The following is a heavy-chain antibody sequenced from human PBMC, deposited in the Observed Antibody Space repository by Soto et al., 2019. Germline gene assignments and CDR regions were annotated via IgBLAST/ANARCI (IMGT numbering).Heavy chain of an antibody. CDR1: GGSISSGDYY. V-gene: IGHV4-30-4*01. CDR2: IYYSGST. CDR3: ARMETNDAFDI. D-gene: IGHD2-8*01. Sequence: QVQLQESGPGLVKPSQTLSLTCTVSGGSISSGDYYWSWIRQPPGKGLEWIGYIYYSGSTYYNPSLKRRGTISVEPAKKQVSLKLSFGTAAGTAGYYCARMETNDAFDIWGQGTMVTVSS. J-gene: IGHJ3*02.